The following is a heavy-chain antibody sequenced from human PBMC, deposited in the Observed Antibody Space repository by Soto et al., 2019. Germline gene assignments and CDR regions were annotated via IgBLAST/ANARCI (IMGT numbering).Heavy chain of an antibody. CDR1: GGTFSSYA. D-gene: IGHD6-13*01. Sequence: GASVNVSCKASGGTFSSYAISWVRQAPGQGLERMGGIIPIFGTANYAQKFQGRVTITADESTSTAYMELSSLRSEDTAVYYCARGSSSWYCYFGMDVWGEGTTVTVSS. J-gene: IGHJ6*04. CDR3: ARGSSSWYCYFGMDV. CDR2: IIPIFGTA. V-gene: IGHV1-69*01.